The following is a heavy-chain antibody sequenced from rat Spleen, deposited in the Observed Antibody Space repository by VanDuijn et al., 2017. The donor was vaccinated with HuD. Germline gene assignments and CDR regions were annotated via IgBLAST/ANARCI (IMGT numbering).Heavy chain of an antibody. CDR1: GFTFSSNW. Sequence: EVRLVESGGGLVQPGSPLKLSCAASGFTFSSNWLNWIRQAPGKGLEWVATISPDGGTTYYPDTLKGRFVISKDNAKNTGYLQMTNLRSEDTAMYYCARQDNYVGFAYWGQGTLVTVSS. D-gene: IGHD1-10*01. J-gene: IGHJ3*01. CDR3: ARQDNYVGFAY. CDR2: ISPDGGTT. V-gene: IGHV5-35*01.